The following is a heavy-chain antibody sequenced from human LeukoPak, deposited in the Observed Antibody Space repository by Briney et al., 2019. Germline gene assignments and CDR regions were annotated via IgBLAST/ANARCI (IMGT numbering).Heavy chain of an antibody. D-gene: IGHD6-19*01. Sequence: GGSLRLSCAASGFTFSNYYMNWVRQAPAKGLEWVSSISSGSSYIYYADSLKGRFTISRDNAKNSLYLQMNSLRAEDTAVYYCATGVRGYNSALDYWGQGTLVIVSP. CDR2: ISSGSSYI. V-gene: IGHV3-21*01. CDR3: ATGVRGYNSALDY. J-gene: IGHJ4*02. CDR1: GFTFSNYY.